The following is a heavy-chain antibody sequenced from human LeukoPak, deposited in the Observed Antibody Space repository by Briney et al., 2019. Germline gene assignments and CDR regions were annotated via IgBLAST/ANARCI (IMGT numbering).Heavy chain of an antibody. D-gene: IGHD2-21*01. V-gene: IGHV3-30*04. CDR3: ATATNSFSDLVDYFDY. CDR1: GFTFSSYA. CDR2: ISYDGSNK. Sequence: GGSLRLSCAASGFTFSSYAMHWVRQAPGKGLEWVAVISYDGSNKYYADSVKGRFTISRDNSKNTLYLQMNSLRAEDTAVYYCATATNSFSDLVDYFDYRGQGTLVTVSS. J-gene: IGHJ4*02.